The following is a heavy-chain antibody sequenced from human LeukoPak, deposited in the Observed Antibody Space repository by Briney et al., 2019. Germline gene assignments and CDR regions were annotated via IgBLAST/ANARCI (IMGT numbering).Heavy chain of an antibody. CDR3: ARRQLWLLWYFDY. V-gene: IGHV4-34*01. CDR2: VDHRGII. Sequence: PSETLSLTCAVYSTSFNDYYWSWLRQSPGKGLEWIGEVDHRGIINYNPSLKSRITISADTSKSHFSLNLTSATAADTAVYYCARRQLWLLWYFDYRGQGTPVTVSS. D-gene: IGHD5-18*01. CDR1: STSFNDYY. J-gene: IGHJ4*02.